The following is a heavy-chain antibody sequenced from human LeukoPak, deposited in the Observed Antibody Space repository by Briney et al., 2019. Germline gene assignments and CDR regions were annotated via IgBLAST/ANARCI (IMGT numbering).Heavy chain of an antibody. CDR1: GFTFSNAW. D-gene: IGHD1-26*01. Sequence: GGSLRLSCAASGFTFSNAWMSWVRQAPGKGLEWVSSISSSSSYIYYADSVKGRFTISRDNSKNTLYLQMNSLRAEDTAVYYCATHSGSYYRGWFDPWGQGTLVTVSS. CDR2: ISSSSSYI. CDR3: ATHSGSYYRGWFDP. J-gene: IGHJ5*02. V-gene: IGHV3-21*04.